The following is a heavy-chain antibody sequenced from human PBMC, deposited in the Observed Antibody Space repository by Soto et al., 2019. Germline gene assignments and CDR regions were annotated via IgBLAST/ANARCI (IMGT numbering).Heavy chain of an antibody. CDR1: GGSISSSRSY. CDR3: ARQAAAPGIDLWFDP. Sequence: PSETLCLTCNVSGGSISSSRSYWAWFRQPPGKELEWIANIFYAGNTYYNPSLKSRVTVSVDTSKNQFSLKLDSVTAADTAVYYCARQAAAPGIDLWFDPWGQGTLVTVSS. CDR2: IFYAGNT. V-gene: IGHV4-39*01. J-gene: IGHJ5*02. D-gene: IGHD6-13*01.